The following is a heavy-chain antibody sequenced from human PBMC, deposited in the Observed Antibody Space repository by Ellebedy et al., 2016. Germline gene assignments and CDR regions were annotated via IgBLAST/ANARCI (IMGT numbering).Heavy chain of an antibody. J-gene: IGHJ6*02. Sequence: ASVKVSXKASGYSFSYYGFSWVRQAPGQGLEWMGWISAYDGNTKYAQKFQGRVTMTTDTSTSTAYMELRSLRSDDTALYYCARWDSGFLSGVYYNYGMDVWGQGTTVTVSS. CDR1: GYSFSYYG. CDR3: ARWDSGFLSGVYYNYGMDV. D-gene: IGHD5-12*01. CDR2: ISAYDGNT. V-gene: IGHV1-18*01.